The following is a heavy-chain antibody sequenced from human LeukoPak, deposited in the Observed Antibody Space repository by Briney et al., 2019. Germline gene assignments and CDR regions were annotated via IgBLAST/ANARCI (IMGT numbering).Heavy chain of an antibody. J-gene: IGHJ3*02. D-gene: IGHD2-15*01. V-gene: IGHV3-49*04. CDR1: GFTFRSYA. Sequence: SGGSLRLSCAASGFTFRSYAMSWVRQAPGKGLEWVGFIRRKAYGGTIEYAASVKGRFTISRDDSKSIAYLQMNSLKTEDTAVYYCTRCSGGSCYSNAFDIWGRGTMVTVSS. CDR3: TRCSGGSCYSNAFDI. CDR2: IRRKAYGGTI.